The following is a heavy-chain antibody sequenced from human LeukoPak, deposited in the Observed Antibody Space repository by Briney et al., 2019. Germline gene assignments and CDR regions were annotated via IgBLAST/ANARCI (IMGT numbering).Heavy chain of an antibody. CDR2: ISWNSGSI. CDR1: GFTFDDYA. Sequence: PGRSLRLSCAASGFTFDDYAMHWVRQAPGKGLEWVSGISWNSGSIGYADSVKGRFTISRDNAKNSLYLQMNSLRAEDTALYYCARSDSSGYYCSVYWGQGTLVTVSS. V-gene: IGHV3-9*01. J-gene: IGHJ4*02. D-gene: IGHD3-22*01. CDR3: ARSDSSGYYCSVY.